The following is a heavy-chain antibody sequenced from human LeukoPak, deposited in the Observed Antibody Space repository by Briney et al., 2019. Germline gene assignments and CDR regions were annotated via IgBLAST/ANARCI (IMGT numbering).Heavy chain of an antibody. J-gene: IGHJ4*02. V-gene: IGHV4-59*08. CDR2: NYYSGST. CDR3: ARRYYDSSGYYSSGYFDY. D-gene: IGHD3-22*01. CDR1: GGSISPYY. Sequence: SETLSLTCSVSGGSISPYYWSWIRQPPGKGLEWIGYNYYSGSTNYNPSLKSRVTISVDTSKNQFSLKLSSVTAADTAVYYCARRYYDSSGYYSSGYFDYWGQGTLVTVSS.